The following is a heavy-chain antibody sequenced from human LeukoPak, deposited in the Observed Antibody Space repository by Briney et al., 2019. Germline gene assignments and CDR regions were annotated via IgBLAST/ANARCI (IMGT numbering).Heavy chain of an antibody. CDR3: ARVRTELWNPLDAFDI. CDR2: INPNSGGT. V-gene: IGHV1-2*02. CDR1: GYTFTGYY. J-gene: IGHJ3*02. D-gene: IGHD5-18*01. Sequence: GASVKVSCKASGYTFTGYYMHWVRQAPGQGLEWMGWINPNSGGTNYAQKFQGRVTMTRDTSISTAYMELSRLRSDDTAVYYCARVRTELWNPLDAFDIWGQGTMVTVSS.